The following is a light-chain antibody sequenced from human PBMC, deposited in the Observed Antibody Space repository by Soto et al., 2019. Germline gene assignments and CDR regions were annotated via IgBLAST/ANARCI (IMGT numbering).Light chain of an antibody. CDR1: QSISRY. Sequence: DIQMTQSPSSLSASVGDRVTITCRASQSISRYLSWYQQKPGKAPKLLIYLASSLQSGVPSTFSGSGSGTDFTLTISTLQPEDLAAHHCLESSSALTFGQGTRLEIK. V-gene: IGKV1-39*01. CDR2: LAS. CDR3: LESSSALT. J-gene: IGKJ5*01.